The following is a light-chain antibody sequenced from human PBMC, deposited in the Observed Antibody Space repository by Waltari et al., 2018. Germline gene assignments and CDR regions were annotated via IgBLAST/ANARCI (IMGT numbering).Light chain of an antibody. V-gene: IGLV2-14*01. Sequence: QSALTQPASVSGSPGQSITISCTGTSSDVGGYNYVSWYQQHPGKAPKLMIYDFSERPCGVSNHLSGSKSGNTASLTISGLQAEDEADYYCSSYTSSNTWVFGGGTKLTVL. CDR3: SSYTSSNTWV. J-gene: IGLJ3*02. CDR2: DFS. CDR1: SSDVGGYNY.